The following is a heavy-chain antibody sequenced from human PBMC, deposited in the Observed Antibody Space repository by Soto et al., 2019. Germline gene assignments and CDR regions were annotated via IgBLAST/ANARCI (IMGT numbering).Heavy chain of an antibody. CDR3: ARGIPHPGWSGYSMYYFDY. D-gene: IGHD3-3*01. V-gene: IGHV1-18*01. J-gene: IGHJ4*02. CDR1: GYTFTSYG. CDR2: ISAYNGNT. Sequence: QVQLVQSGAEVKKPGASVKVSCKASGYTFTSYGISWVRQAPGQGLECMGWISAYNGNTNYAQKLQGRVTMTTDTSTSTAYMELRSLRSDDTAVYYCARGIPHPGWSGYSMYYFDYWGQGTLVTVSS.